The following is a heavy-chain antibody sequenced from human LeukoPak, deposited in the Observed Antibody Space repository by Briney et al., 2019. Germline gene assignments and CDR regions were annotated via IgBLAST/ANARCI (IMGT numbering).Heavy chain of an antibody. Sequence: PGGSLRLSCAASGFTFSSYAMHWVRQAPGKGLEWVAVISYDGSNKYYADSVKGRFTISRDNSKNTLYLQMNSLRAEDTAVYYCASFRTMVRGAPADCWGQGTLVTVSS. V-gene: IGHV3-30*04. CDR2: ISYDGSNK. J-gene: IGHJ4*02. CDR1: GFTFSSYA. CDR3: ASFRTMVRGAPADC. D-gene: IGHD3-10*01.